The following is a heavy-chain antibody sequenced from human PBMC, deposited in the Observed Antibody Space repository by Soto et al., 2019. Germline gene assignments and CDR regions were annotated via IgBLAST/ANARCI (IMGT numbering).Heavy chain of an antibody. J-gene: IGHJ4*02. CDR3: ATEEWWRLEF. CDR1: GFTFSRHY. D-gene: IGHD2-21*02. CDR2: IKPDGSES. Sequence: EVQLVESGGGLVQPGGSLRLSCVASGFTFSRHYMTWVRQAPGKGLESVAKIKPDGSESYYVDSVRGRFTFSRDNAKNSLSLQMNSLSAEDTSVYYCATEEWWRLEFWGQGTLVTVSS. V-gene: IGHV3-7*01.